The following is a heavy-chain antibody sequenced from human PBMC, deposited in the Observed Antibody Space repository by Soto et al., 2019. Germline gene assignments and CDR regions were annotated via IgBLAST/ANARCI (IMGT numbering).Heavy chain of an antibody. Sequence: GGSLRLSCVASEFTFSRYWMSWVRQAPGKGLEWVANINSDGTISSYADSVKGRFTISRDNARNTLSLQMNSLRADDTAVYYCARLSGDHSAFFSYGMDAWGQGTTVTVSS. V-gene: IGHV3-7*01. CDR3: ARLSGDHSAFFSYGMDA. J-gene: IGHJ6*02. CDR1: EFTFSRYW. D-gene: IGHD2-21*01. CDR2: INSDGTIS.